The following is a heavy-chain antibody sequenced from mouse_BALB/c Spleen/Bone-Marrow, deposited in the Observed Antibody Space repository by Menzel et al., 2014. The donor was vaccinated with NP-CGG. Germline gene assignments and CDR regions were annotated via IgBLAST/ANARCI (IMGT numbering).Heavy chain of an antibody. D-gene: IGHD1-1*01. Sequence: EVKLMESGPDLVKPSQSLSLTCTVTGYSIXSGYSWHWIRQFPGNRLEWMGYIHYSGSTKYIPSLKSRISITRDTSKNQFFLQLNSVTTEDTATYYCARSEGYYFGSTWGQGTLVTVSA. CDR1: GYSIXSGYS. CDR3: ARSEGYYFGST. CDR2: IHYSGST. V-gene: IGHV3-1*02. J-gene: IGHJ3*01.